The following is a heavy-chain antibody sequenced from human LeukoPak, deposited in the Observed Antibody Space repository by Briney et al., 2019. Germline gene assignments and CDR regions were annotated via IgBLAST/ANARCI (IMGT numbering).Heavy chain of an antibody. CDR3: ARDLSTPYLSGYYNWFDP. D-gene: IGHD3-22*01. CDR1: GFPFSSYS. CDR2: ISSSSSYI. J-gene: IGHJ5*02. V-gene: IGHV3-21*01. Sequence: PGGSLRLSCAASGFPFSSYSMNWVRQAPGKGLEWVSSISSSSSYIYYAAPVKGRFTISRDNAKNSLYLQMNSLRAEDTAVYYCARDLSTPYLSGYYNWFDPWGQGTLVTVSS.